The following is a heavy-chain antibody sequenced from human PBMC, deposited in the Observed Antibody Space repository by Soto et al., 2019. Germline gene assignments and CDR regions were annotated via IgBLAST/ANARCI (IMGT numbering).Heavy chain of an antibody. Sequence: VSCKASGYTFTSYAMHWVRQAPGQRLEWMGWINAGNGNTKYSQKFQGRVTITRDTSASTAYMELSSLRSEDTAVYYCARDWVCSSTSCPTFDYWGQGTLVTVSS. CDR3: ARDWVCSSTSCPTFDY. V-gene: IGHV1-3*01. D-gene: IGHD2-2*01. J-gene: IGHJ4*02. CDR2: INAGNGNT. CDR1: GYTFTSYA.